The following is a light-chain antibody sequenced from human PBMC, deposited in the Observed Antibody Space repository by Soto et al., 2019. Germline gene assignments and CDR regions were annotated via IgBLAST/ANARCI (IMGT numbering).Light chain of an antibody. CDR2: TAS. CDR1: KSINSY. V-gene: IGKV1-39*01. Sequence: DIQMTQSPSSLSASVGDRVTITSRASKSINSYLNWYQQKPGKAPQLLIYTASSLQSGVPSRFSGTGSGTDFTLTISSLQPEDFATYYCQQSYTTPLTFGGGTNVEIK. CDR3: QQSYTTPLT. J-gene: IGKJ4*01.